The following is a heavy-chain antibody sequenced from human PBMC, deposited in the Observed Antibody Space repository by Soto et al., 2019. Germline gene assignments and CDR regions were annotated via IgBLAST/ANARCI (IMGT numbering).Heavy chain of an antibody. CDR2: IKDRGRT. J-gene: IGHJ6*02. D-gene: IGHD2-2*01. Sequence: PSETLSLTCTVSSASITSSSYTWGWIRQPPGKEIEWIESIKDRGRTYYNPSPNNRATVSVDTSKNQFSLKETSVTTTNTAMYFYAILHVYCIGSSCHGNYAKDVWGQGTTVTDSS. CDR1: SASITSSSYT. V-gene: IGHV4-39*01. CDR3: AILHVYCIGSSCHGNYAKDV.